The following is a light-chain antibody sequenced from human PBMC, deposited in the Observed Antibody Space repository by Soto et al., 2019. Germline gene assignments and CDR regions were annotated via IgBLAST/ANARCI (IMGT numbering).Light chain of an antibody. Sequence: EIVLTQSPGTLSLSPGERATLSCRASQGISSLLAWYQQQPCQAPRLLIYGASTRATGIPARFSGSGSGTEFTPTISSLQSEDFAVYYCQQYNNWPRGTVGQGTKGEIK. CDR1: QGISSL. J-gene: IGKJ1*01. CDR3: QQYNNWPRGT. V-gene: IGKV3-15*01. CDR2: GAS.